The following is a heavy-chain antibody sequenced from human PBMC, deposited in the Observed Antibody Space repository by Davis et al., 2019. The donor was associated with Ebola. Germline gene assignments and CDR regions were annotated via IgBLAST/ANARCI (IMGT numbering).Heavy chain of an antibody. CDR3: ARERVLTGYYYYYVMDV. CDR1: GGSISSGDYY. D-gene: IGHD3-9*01. V-gene: IGHV4-30-4*01. CDR2: IYYSGST. J-gene: IGHJ6*04. Sequence: SETLSLTCTVSGGSISSGDYYWSWIRQPPGKGLEWIGYIYYSGSTYYNPSLKSRVTISVDTSKNQFSLKLSSVTAADTAVYYCARERVLTGYYYYYVMDVWGRGTAVTVSS.